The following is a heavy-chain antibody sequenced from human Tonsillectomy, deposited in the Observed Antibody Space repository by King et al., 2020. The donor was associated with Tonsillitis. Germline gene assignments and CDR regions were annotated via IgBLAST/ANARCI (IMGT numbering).Heavy chain of an antibody. Sequence: VQLVESGGGLVQPGGSLRLSCAASGFTFSSYWMHWVRQAPGKGLVWVSRINSDGSSTSYADSVKGRFTISRDNTKNTLYLQMNSLRAEDTAVYYCARGEFMYYDSSGYTDYWGQGTLVTVSS. CDR1: GFTFSSYW. J-gene: IGHJ4*02. V-gene: IGHV3-74*01. CDR2: INSDGSST. D-gene: IGHD3-22*01. CDR3: ARGEFMYYDSSGYTDY.